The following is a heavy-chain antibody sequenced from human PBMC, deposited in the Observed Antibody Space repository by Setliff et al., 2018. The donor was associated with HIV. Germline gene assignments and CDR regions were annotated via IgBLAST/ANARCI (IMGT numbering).Heavy chain of an antibody. CDR3: VASSSWSCRLNY. CDR1: GGSFNGYY. D-gene: IGHD6-13*01. Sequence: SETLSLTCAVYGGSFNGYYWTWIRQSPGKGLEWIGEINHSGDTNYNPSLRGRIVMSTDTSKNQFSLKLTSVTAADTGIYYCVASSSWSCRLNYWGQGTQVTVSS. V-gene: IGHV4-34*01. J-gene: IGHJ4*02. CDR2: INHSGDT.